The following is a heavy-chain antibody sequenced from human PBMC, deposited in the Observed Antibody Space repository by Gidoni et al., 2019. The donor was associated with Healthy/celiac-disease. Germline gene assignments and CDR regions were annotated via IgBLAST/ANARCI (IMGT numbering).Heavy chain of an antibody. J-gene: IGHJ4*02. D-gene: IGHD3-22*01. V-gene: IGHV4-39*01. Sequence: QLQLQESGPGLVKPSETLSLTCTVSGGSISSSSYYWGWIRQPPGKGLEWIGSIYYSGSTYYNPSLKSRVTISVDTSKNQCSLKLSSVTAADTAVYYCAGGYYYDSSGVFDYWGQGTLVTVSS. CDR1: GGSISSSSYY. CDR3: AGGYYYDSSGVFDY. CDR2: IYYSGST.